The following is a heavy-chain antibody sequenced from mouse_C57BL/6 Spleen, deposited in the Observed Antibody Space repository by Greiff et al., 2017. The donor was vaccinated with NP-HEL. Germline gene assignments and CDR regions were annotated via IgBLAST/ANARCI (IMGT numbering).Heavy chain of an antibody. Sequence: EVQRVESEGGLVQPGSSMKLSCTASGFTFSDYYMAWVRQVPEKGLEWVANINYDGSSTYYLDSLKSRFIISRDNAKNILYLQMSSLKSEDTATYDCARDGYYEGFAYWGQGTLVTVSA. J-gene: IGHJ3*01. D-gene: IGHD2-3*01. CDR1: GFTFSDYY. CDR3: ARDGYYEGFAY. CDR2: INYDGSST. V-gene: IGHV5-16*01.